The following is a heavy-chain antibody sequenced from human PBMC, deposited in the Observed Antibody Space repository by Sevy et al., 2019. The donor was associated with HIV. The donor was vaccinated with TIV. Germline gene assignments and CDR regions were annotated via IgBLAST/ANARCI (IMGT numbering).Heavy chain of an antibody. CDR2: ISSGGHTI. D-gene: IGHD2-15*01. V-gene: IGHV3-48*01. CDR3: ARDGGYSDYGMDV. CDR1: GFTFSSYN. J-gene: IGHJ6*02. Sequence: GGSLRLSCAASGFTFSSYNMNWVRQAPGKGLECISFISSGGHTIYYADSVKGRFTISRDSVKNSVYLQMNSLRVEDTAVYYCARDGGYSDYGMDVWGQGTTVTVSS.